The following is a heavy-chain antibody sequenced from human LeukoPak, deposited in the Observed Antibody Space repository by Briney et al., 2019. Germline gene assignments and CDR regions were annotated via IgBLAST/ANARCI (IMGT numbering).Heavy chain of an antibody. CDR1: GFTFSSYS. V-gene: IGHV3-21*01. CDR3: ARDPRTIVVVPAAMDY. D-gene: IGHD2-2*01. J-gene: IGHJ4*02. Sequence: PGGSLRLSCAASGFTFSSYSMNWVRQAQGKGLEWVSYISSSSSYIYYADSVKGRFTISRDNAKNSLYLQMNSLRAEDTAVYYCARDPRTIVVVPAAMDYWGQGTLVTVSS. CDR2: ISSSSSYI.